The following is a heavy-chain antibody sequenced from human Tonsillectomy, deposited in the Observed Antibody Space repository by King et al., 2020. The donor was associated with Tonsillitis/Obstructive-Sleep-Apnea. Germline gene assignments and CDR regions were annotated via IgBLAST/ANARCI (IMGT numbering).Heavy chain of an antibody. J-gene: IGHJ4*02. CDR2: INASGGST. V-gene: IGHV1-46*01. Sequence: VQLVESGAEVKKPGASVKISCKASGYTFTSYYIHWVRQAPGQGLEWMGVINASGGSTSNAQKFQGRITMTRDTSTSTVYMELSSLRSEDTAVYYCARAYEHLDYWGQGTLVTVSS. CDR3: ARAYEHLDY. D-gene: IGHD3-3*01. CDR1: GYTFTSYY.